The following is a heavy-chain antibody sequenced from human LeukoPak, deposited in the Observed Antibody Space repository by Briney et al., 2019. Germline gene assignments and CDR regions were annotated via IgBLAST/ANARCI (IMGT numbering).Heavy chain of an antibody. Sequence: PGRSLRLSCVASGFTFSTYGMHWVRQAPGKGLEWVAVISYDGSNKYYADSVKGRFTISRDNSKNTLYLQINSLRAEDTAVYYCAKDRGEMATITERAFDYWGQGTLVTVSS. V-gene: IGHV3-30*18. J-gene: IGHJ4*02. D-gene: IGHD5-24*01. CDR1: GFTFSTYG. CDR2: ISYDGSNK. CDR3: AKDRGEMATITERAFDY.